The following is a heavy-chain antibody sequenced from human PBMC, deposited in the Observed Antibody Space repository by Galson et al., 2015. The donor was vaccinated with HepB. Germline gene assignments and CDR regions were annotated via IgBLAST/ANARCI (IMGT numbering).Heavy chain of an antibody. D-gene: IGHD4-17*01. J-gene: IGHJ4*02. CDR3: AKGTYGDYRGFDY. Sequence: SLRLSCAASGFTVSSCAMNWVRQAPGKGLEWVSSISGNAAKSNYADSVNGRFTISRDNSKNTLYLQLNSLTVEDTAEYYCAKGTYGDYRGFDYWGQGTLVTVSS. V-gene: IGHV3-23*01. CDR2: ISGNAAKS. CDR1: GFTVSSCA.